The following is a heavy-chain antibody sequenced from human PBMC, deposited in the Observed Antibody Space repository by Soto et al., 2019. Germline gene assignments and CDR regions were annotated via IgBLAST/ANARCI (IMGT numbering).Heavy chain of an antibody. CDR3: ACGRSYYYGSGSGY. CDR1: GFTFSSYA. CDR2: ISYDGSNK. D-gene: IGHD3-10*01. J-gene: IGHJ4*02. V-gene: IGHV3-30-3*01. Sequence: QVQLVESGGGVVQTGRSLRLSCAASGFTFSSYAMHWVRQAPGKGLEWGAVISYDGSNKYYADSVKGRCTISRDNSKNELYLQMNSLRAEDTSVYYCACGRSYYYGSGSGYWGQGTLVTVSS.